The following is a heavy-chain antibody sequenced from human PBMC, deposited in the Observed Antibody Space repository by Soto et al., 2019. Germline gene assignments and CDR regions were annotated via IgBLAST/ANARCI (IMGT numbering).Heavy chain of an antibody. CDR3: ARARGTIFGVVGLRFDP. D-gene: IGHD3-3*01. CDR2: IYYIGST. CDR1: GGSISGYY. Sequence: SETLSLTCTVSGGSISGYYWSWIRQPPGKGLEWIGYIYYIGSTNYNPSLKSRVTISVDTSKNQFSLKLSSVTAADTAVYYCARARGTIFGVVGLRFDPWGQGTLVTVSS. V-gene: IGHV4-59*01. J-gene: IGHJ5*02.